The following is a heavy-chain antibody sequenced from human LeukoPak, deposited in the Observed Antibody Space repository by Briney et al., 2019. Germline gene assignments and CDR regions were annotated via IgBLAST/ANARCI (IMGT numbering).Heavy chain of an antibody. V-gene: IGHV4-34*01. D-gene: IGHD5-18*01. CDR2: INHSGST. J-gene: IGHJ6*03. CDR3: ARGPRRGYSYGYYYYYYMDV. CDR1: GGSFSGYY. Sequence: SETLSLTCAVYGGSFSGYYWSWIRQPPGKGLEWIGEINHSGSTNYNPSLKSRVTISVDMSKNQFSLKLSSVTAADTAVYYCARGPRRGYSYGYYYYYYMDVWGKGTTVTVSS.